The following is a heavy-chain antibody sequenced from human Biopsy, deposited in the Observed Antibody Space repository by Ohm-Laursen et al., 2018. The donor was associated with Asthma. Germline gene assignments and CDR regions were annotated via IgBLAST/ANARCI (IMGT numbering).Heavy chain of an antibody. CDR3: ARTYFDFLTGQVHDAFAI. CDR1: GDSFSNYA. D-gene: IGHD3-9*01. Sequence: SVKVSCKASGDSFSNYAISWVRQAPGQGLEWMGGLIPVLGTPDHAQMFEGRVTITADESASTAYMDLSSLRSEDTAVYYCARTYFDFLTGQVHDAFAIWGQGTMVTVSS. CDR2: LIPVLGTP. V-gene: IGHV1-69*13. J-gene: IGHJ3*02.